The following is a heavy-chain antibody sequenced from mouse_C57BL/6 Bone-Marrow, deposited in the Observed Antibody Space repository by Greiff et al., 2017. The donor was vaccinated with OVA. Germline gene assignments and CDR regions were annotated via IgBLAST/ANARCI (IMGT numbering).Heavy chain of an antibody. CDR1: GFSFNTYA. V-gene: IGHV10-1*01. D-gene: IGHD5-5*01. Sequence: EVKVVESGGGLVQPKGSLKLSCAASGFSFNTYAMTWVRQAPGKGMEWVARIRSNSNNYETYYADSVKDRFTISRDDSESKLYLQMNNLKTEDTAMEYWVRYLPAWYFDFWGSGNAATVSA. J-gene: IGHJ1*01. CDR2: IRSNSNNYET. CDR3: VRYLPAWYFDF.